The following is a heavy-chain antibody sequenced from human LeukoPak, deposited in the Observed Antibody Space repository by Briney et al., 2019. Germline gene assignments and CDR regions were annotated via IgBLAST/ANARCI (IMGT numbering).Heavy chain of an antibody. J-gene: IGHJ4*02. CDR3: ARYQGSVTVVTPSPLDY. D-gene: IGHD4-23*01. CDR1: GFTFDDYG. V-gene: IGHV3-20*04. CDR2: INWHGGGT. Sequence: GGSLRLSCAASGFTFDDYGMSWVRHAPGKGLEWVSGINWHGGGTGYANSVKGRFTISRDNAKNSLYLQMNSLRAEDTAVYYCARYQGSVTVVTPSPLDYWGQGTLVTVSS.